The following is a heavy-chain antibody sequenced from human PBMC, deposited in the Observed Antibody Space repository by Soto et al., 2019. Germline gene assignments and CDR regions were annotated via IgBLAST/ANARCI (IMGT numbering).Heavy chain of an antibody. V-gene: IGHV3-30-3*01. Sequence: QVQLVESGEGVVQPGMSLRPSCAASGFTFSSYAMHWVRQAPGKGLEWVAVISYDGSNKYYADSVKGRFTISRDNSKNTLYLQMNSLRAEDTAVYYCAREDQGLQYYYGMDVWGQGTTVTVSS. CDR1: GFTFSSYA. D-gene: IGHD4-4*01. J-gene: IGHJ6*02. CDR2: ISYDGSNK. CDR3: AREDQGLQYYYGMDV.